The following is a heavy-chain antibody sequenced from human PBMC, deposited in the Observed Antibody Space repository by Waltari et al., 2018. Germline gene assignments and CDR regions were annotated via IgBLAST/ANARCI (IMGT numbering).Heavy chain of an antibody. D-gene: IGHD3-22*01. Sequence: EVLLLESGGGLVQPGGSLRLSCVASEFTFCNYAMSLVRQGPGKGLEWGSGLTGSGRSTYYADSVKGRFTISRDNSQNTLFLQMSSLRTDDTAVYYCVKGDLSSAYAAGAAFDVWGQGTMVTVSS. CDR3: VKGDLSSAYAAGAAFDV. V-gene: IGHV3-23*01. CDR1: EFTFCNYA. J-gene: IGHJ3*01. CDR2: LTGSGRST.